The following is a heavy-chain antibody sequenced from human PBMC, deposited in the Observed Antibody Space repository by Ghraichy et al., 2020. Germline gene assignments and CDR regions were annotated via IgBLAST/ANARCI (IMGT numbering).Heavy chain of an antibody. Sequence: SETLSLTCAVYGGSFSGYYWSWIRQPPVKGLEWIGEINHSGSTNYNPSLRSRVSISVDTSKNQFSLNVTSVTAADTAVYYCARGRRGIAAAGRGNLAYYFYMDVWGKGATVTVSS. V-gene: IGHV4-34*01. CDR3: ARGRRGIAAAGRGNLAYYFYMDV. CDR1: GGSFSGYY. J-gene: IGHJ6*03. CDR2: INHSGST. D-gene: IGHD6-13*01.